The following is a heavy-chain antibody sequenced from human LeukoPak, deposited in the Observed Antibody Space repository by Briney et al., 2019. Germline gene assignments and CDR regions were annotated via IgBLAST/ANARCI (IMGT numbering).Heavy chain of an antibody. J-gene: IGHJ6*03. V-gene: IGHV4-39*07. CDR1: GGSISSSSYY. Sequence: SETLSLTCSVSGGSISSSSYYWGWIRQPPGKGLEWIGSIHDSGSTYYNQTLKSRLTISVDTSKNQFSLQLSSVTAADTAVYYCARVGETTVTTSDFHYYMDVWGKGTTVTVSS. D-gene: IGHD4-17*01. CDR2: IHDSGST. CDR3: ARVGETTVTTSDFHYYMDV.